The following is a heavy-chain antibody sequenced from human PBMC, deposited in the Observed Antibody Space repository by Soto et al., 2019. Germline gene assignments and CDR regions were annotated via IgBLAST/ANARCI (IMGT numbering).Heavy chain of an antibody. CDR3: ASERGWVRAPFDY. CDR2: ISHDGNNK. CDR1: GFSFRTYA. Sequence: QVQLVESGGGAVQPGGSLRLSCAASGFSFRTYAMHWVRQAPGKGLECVTFISHDGNNKFYADSVKGRFTISRDNSQNTLSLQMNSLRPEDTAVYFCASERGWVRAPFDYWGQGTLVTVSS. J-gene: IGHJ4*02. D-gene: IGHD1-1*01. V-gene: IGHV3-30-3*01.